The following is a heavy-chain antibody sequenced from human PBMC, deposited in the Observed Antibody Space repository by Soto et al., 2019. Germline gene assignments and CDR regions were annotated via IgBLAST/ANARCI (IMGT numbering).Heavy chain of an antibody. J-gene: IGHJ4*02. Sequence: PGGSLRLSCAASGFTFSDYEMNWVRQAPGKGLEWVSYISSTASTIYYADSVKGRFTISRDNAKNSPYLQMNSLRGEDTAVYYCARDVVAAGTGFDNWGQGTLVTVSS. CDR1: GFTFSDYE. CDR3: ARDVVAAGTGFDN. CDR2: ISSTASTI. D-gene: IGHD6-13*01. V-gene: IGHV3-48*03.